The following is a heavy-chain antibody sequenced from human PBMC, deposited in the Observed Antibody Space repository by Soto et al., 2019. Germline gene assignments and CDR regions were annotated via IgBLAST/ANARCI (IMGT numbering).Heavy chain of an antibody. CDR1: GFTFSSYA. V-gene: IGHV3-30-3*01. Sequence: PGGSLRLSCAASGFTFSSYAMHWVRQAPGKGLEWVAVISYDGSNKYYADSVKGRFTISRDNSKNTLYLQMNSLRAEDTAVYYCARGYPIFGVVRSMDVWGQGTTVTVSS. J-gene: IGHJ6*02. CDR3: ARGYPIFGVVRSMDV. D-gene: IGHD3-3*01. CDR2: ISYDGSNK.